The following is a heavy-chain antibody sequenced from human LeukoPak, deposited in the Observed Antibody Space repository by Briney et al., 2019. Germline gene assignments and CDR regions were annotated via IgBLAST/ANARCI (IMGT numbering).Heavy chain of an antibody. D-gene: IGHD2-15*01. CDR1: GXAFDDYA. V-gene: IGHV3-43*02. J-gene: IGHJ3*02. CDR3: AKEIDTLGTNAFDI. Sequence: GSLRLSCSASGXAFDDYAMHWVRQAPGKGLEWVSLISGDGGSTYYADSVRGRFTISRDNSKNSLYLQMDSLRTEDTAFYYCAKEIDTLGTNAFDIWGQGTMVTVSS. CDR2: ISGDGGST.